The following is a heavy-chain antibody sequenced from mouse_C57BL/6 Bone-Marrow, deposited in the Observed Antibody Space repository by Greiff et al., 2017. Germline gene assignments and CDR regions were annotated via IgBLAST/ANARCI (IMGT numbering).Heavy chain of an antibody. CDR3: ARRLYDYGSSYGGFAY. D-gene: IGHD1-1*01. V-gene: IGHV1-81*01. J-gene: IGHJ3*01. CDR2: IYPRSGNT. Sequence: QVQLQQSGAELARPGASVKLSCKASGYTFTSYGISWVKQRTGQGLEWIGEIYPRSGNTYYNEKFKGKATLTADKSSSTAYMELRSLTSEDSAVDFCARRLYDYGSSYGGFAYWGQGTLVTVSA. CDR1: GYTFTSYG.